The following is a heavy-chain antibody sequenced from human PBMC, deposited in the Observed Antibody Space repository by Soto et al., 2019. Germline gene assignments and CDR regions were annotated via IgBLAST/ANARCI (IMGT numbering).Heavy chain of an antibody. D-gene: IGHD4-4*01. CDR3: AGSTADTTLKASSF. CDR1: GVSITSTDW. V-gene: IGHV4-4*02. Sequence: QVQLQESGPGLVKPSETLSLSCAVSGVSITSTDWWSWVRQPPGKGLQWIGEVSLGGGANYNPSLVKRLTLSVDNSNNHFSLTLISVTAADTAVYFCAGSTADTTLKASSFWGQGTLVTVSS. J-gene: IGHJ4*02. CDR2: VSLGGGA.